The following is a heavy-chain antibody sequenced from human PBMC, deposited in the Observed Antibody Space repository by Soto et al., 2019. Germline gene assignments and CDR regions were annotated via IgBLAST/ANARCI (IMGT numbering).Heavy chain of an antibody. CDR1: GFTFSDYY. J-gene: IGHJ6*02. CDR3: ARDGSRYCSSTSCLSGYYYYGMDV. CDR2: ISSSSSYR. D-gene: IGHD2-2*01. Sequence: GGSLRLSCAASGFTFSDYYMSWIRQAPGKGLEWVSHISSSSSYRNYADSVKGRFTISRDNAENSLYLQMNSLRAEDTAVYYCARDGSRYCSSTSCLSGYYYYGMDVWGQGTTVTVSS. V-gene: IGHV3-11*06.